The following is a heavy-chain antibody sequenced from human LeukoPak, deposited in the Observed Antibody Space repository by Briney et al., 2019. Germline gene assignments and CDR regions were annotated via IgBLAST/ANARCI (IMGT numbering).Heavy chain of an antibody. Sequence: PSETLSLTCTVSGGSISSYYWSWIRQPPGKGLEWIGYIYYSGSTNYNPSLKSRVTISVDTSKNQFSLKLSSVTAADTAVYYCARDSGSSWYNWFDPWGQGTLVTVSS. CDR2: IYYSGST. D-gene: IGHD6-13*01. J-gene: IGHJ5*02. CDR3: ARDSGSSWYNWFDP. V-gene: IGHV4-59*01. CDR1: GGSISSYY.